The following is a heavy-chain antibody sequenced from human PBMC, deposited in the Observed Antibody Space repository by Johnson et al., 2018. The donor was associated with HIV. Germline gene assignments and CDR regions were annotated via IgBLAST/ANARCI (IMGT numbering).Heavy chain of an antibody. Sequence: AQLVESGGGLIQPGGSLRLSCAASGFTVSSNYMSWVRQAPGKGLEWVSVIYSGGSTYYADSVKGRFTISRDNSKNTLYLQMNSLRAEDTALYYCAKDRSTGWYPAFDIWGQGTMVTVSS. D-gene: IGHD6-19*01. J-gene: IGHJ3*02. CDR3: AKDRSTGWYPAFDI. V-gene: IGHV3-53*01. CDR1: GFTVSSNY. CDR2: IYSGGST.